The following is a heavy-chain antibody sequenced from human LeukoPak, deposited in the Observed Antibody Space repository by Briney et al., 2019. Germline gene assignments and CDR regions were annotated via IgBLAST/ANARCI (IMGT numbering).Heavy chain of an antibody. J-gene: IGHJ4*02. D-gene: IGHD1-26*01. Sequence: GGSLTLSCAASGFTFSSYSMNWVRQAPGKGLEWVSSISSGSSYIHYADSVRGRFTISRDNAKNSLYLQMNSLRAEDTAVYYCARDSSGSYHFYFDFWGQGTLVAVSS. CDR3: ARDSSGSYHFYFDF. CDR2: ISSGSSYI. V-gene: IGHV3-21*01. CDR1: GFTFSSYS.